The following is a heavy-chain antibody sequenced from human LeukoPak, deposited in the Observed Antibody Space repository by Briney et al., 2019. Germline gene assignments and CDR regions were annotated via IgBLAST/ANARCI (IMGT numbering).Heavy chain of an antibody. V-gene: IGHV3-30-3*01. CDR1: GFTFSSYA. D-gene: IGHD2-8*01. CDR2: ISYDGSNK. J-gene: IGHJ4*02. Sequence: GGSLRLYCAASGFTFSSYATHWVRQAPGKGLEWVAVISYDGSNKYYADSVKVQFTISTDNSKNTLYLQVNTLRPEDTAVYYCARGVHCSNGVCYRGGLDYWGQGTLVTVSS. CDR3: ARGVHCSNGVCYRGGLDY.